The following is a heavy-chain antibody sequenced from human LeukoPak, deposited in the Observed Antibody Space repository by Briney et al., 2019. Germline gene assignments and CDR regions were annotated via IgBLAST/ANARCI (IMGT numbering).Heavy chain of an antibody. CDR1: GFTFSSYW. J-gene: IGHJ4*02. D-gene: IGHD6-19*01. CDR2: INSDGSST. CDR3: AARGYSSGWLVFDY. V-gene: IGHV3-74*01. Sequence: GGSLRLSCAASGFTFSSYWMHCVREAPGKGLVGGSRINSDGSSTIYADSVKGRFTISRDNAKNTLYLQMNSLRAEDTAVYYCAARGYSSGWLVFDYWGQGTLVTVTS.